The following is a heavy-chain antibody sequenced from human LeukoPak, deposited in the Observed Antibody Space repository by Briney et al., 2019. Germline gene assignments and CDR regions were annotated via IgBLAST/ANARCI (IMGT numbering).Heavy chain of an antibody. CDR3: VREYSSSSGRAFDI. CDR2: ISNDGSST. Sequence: PGGPLRLPCAASGFTFSSYWMLWLRHAPGKGLVWLSRISNDGSSTNSADSVKGRFTISRDNAKNTLYLQMNSLRAEDTAVYYCVREYSSSSGRAFDIWGQGTMVTVSP. J-gene: IGHJ3*02. V-gene: IGHV3-74*01. CDR1: GFTFSSYW. D-gene: IGHD6-6*01.